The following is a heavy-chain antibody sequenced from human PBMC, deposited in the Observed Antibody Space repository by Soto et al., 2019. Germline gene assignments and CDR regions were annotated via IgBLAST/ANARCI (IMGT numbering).Heavy chain of an antibody. Sequence: PGGSLRLSCAASGFTFSSYAMHWVRQAPGKGLEWVAVISYDGSNKYYADSVKGRFTISRDNSKNTLYLQMNSLRAEDTAVYYCARDPCESYCPNWFDPWGQGTLVTVSS. D-gene: IGHD1-26*01. J-gene: IGHJ5*02. V-gene: IGHV3-30-3*01. CDR2: ISYDGSNK. CDR3: ARDPCESYCPNWFDP. CDR1: GFTFSSYA.